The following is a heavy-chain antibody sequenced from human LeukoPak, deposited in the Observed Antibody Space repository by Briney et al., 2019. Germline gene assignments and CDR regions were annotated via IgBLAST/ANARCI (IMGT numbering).Heavy chain of an antibody. D-gene: IGHD5-18*01. V-gene: IGHV1-2*02. Sequence: ASVKVSCKASGYTFTGYYMHWVRQAPGQGLEWMGWINPNSGGTNYAQKFRGRVTMTRDTSISTAYMELSRLRSDDTAVYYCARESVDTAMVGLYYYYYGMDVWGQGTTVTVSS. J-gene: IGHJ6*02. CDR3: ARESVDTAMVGLYYYYYGMDV. CDR1: GYTFTGYY. CDR2: INPNSGGT.